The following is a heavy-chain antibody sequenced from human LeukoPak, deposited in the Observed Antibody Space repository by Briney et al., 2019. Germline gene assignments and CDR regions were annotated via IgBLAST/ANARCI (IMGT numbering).Heavy chain of an antibody. CDR2: IIPILGIA. V-gene: IGHV1-69*04. D-gene: IGHD4-23*01. CDR1: GGTFSSYA. CDR3: ASGGNSVGDKGNYYYYYGMDV. J-gene: IGHJ6*02. Sequence: SVKVSCKASGGTFSSYAISWVRQAPGQGLEWMGRIIPILGIANYAQKFQGRVTITADKSTSTAYMELGSLRSEDTAVYYCASGGNSVGDKGNYYYYYGMDVWGQGTTVTVSS.